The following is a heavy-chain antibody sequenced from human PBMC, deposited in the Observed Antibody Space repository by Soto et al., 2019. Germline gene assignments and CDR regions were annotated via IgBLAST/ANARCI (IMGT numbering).Heavy chain of an antibody. V-gene: IGHV4-59*01. J-gene: IGHJ4*02. CDR1: GGSIHNNY. CDR2: IYSSGTT. Sequence: QVQLQESAPELVKPSETLSLTCTVSGGSIHNNYWSWVRQPPGEGLEWIGYIYSSGTTNYNPSLKSRVTLSVDTSLSQFSLNVTSVTASDTAIYYCVGGGCYNVHWGQGTLVTVS. CDR3: VGGGCYNVH. D-gene: IGHD2-2*02.